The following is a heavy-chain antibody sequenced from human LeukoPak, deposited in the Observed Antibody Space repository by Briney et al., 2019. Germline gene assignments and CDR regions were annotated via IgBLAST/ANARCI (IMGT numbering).Heavy chain of an antibody. D-gene: IGHD4-17*01. Sequence: PSDTLSLTCAVYGGSFSGYYWSWIRQPPGKGLEWIGEINHSGSTNYNPSLKSRVTISVDTSKNQFSLKLSSVTAADTALYYCAREAWVSGDSKYRYYGIDVWGQGSTVTVSS. J-gene: IGHJ6*02. V-gene: IGHV4-34*01. CDR2: INHSGST. CDR3: AREAWVSGDSKYRYYGIDV. CDR1: GGSFSGYY.